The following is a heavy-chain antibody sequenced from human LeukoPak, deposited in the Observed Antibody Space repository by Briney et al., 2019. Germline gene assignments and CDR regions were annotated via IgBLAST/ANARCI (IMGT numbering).Heavy chain of an antibody. CDR1: GYTFTDYY. V-gene: IGHV1-2*02. D-gene: IGHD6-19*01. CDR3: ARDSRVSTGWPYYCDY. Sequence: SVKVSCKASGYTFTDYYMHWVRQAPGQGLEWMGWINPDSGGTNYAQKFQGRVTMTRDTSISTAYMEPSRLTSDDTAVYYCARDSRVSTGWPYYCDYWGQGTLVTVSS. J-gene: IGHJ4*02. CDR2: INPDSGGT.